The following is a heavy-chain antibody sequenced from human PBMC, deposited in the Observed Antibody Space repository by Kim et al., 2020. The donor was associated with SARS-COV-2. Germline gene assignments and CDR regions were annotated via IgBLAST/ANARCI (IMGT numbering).Heavy chain of an antibody. CDR3: AKVLRGFVELVDYGMDV. CDR1: GFTFDDYA. V-gene: IGHV3-9*01. Sequence: GGSLRLSCAASGFTFDDYAMHWVRQAPGKGLEWVSGISWNSGSIGYADSVKGRFTISRDNAKNSLYLQMNSLRAEDTALYYCAKVLRGFVELVDYGMDV. D-gene: IGHD3-10*01. CDR2: ISWNSGSI. J-gene: IGHJ6*01.